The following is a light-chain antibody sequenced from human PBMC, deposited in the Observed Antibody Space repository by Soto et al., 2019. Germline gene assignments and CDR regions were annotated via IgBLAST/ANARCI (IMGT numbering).Light chain of an antibody. CDR2: GAS. J-gene: IGKJ1*01. V-gene: IGKV3-15*01. Sequence: EIVMTQSPATMSVSPGERATLSCRPSQSVSNTLAWYQQKPGQAPSLLFYGASTRGTGIPARFSGSGSGTEFALPISILQSEDLAVYCCQQYNDWPGTFGQGTKLEVK. CDR3: QQYNDWPGT. CDR1: QSVSNT.